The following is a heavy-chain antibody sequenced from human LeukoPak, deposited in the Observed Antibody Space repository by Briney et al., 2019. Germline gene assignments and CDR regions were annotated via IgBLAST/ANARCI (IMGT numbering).Heavy chain of an antibody. Sequence: SETLSLTCTVSGGSISSYYWSWIRQPPGKGLEWIGYIYYSGSTNYNPSLKSRVTISVDTSKNQFSLKLSSVTAADTAVYYCARGGDRSFDYWGQGTLVTVSS. V-gene: IGHV4-59*12. CDR3: ARGGDRSFDY. J-gene: IGHJ4*02. CDR1: GGSISSYY. D-gene: IGHD3-10*01. CDR2: IYYSGST.